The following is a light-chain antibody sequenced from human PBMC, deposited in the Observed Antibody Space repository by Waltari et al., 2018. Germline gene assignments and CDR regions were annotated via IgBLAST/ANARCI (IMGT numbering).Light chain of an antibody. CDR2: NIN. J-gene: IGLJ1*01. V-gene: IGLV1-44*01. CDR1: YSNIGSNT. Sequence: QSVLPQPPSASGTPGQRVTISCSGSYSNIGSNTVNWYQQLPGTAPTPRIYNINRRPSGVPGRFSGSKSGTSATRGSSGLQAEGEAEYDCAAWDDSLSGAYVFGTGTKVTVL. CDR3: AAWDDSLSGAYV.